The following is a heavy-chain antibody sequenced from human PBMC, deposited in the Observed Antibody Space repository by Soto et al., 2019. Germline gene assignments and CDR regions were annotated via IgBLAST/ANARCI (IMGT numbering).Heavy chain of an antibody. D-gene: IGHD5-12*01. Sequence: QVQLVQSGAEVKKPGSSVKVSCKASGGTFSSYTISWVRQAPGQGLEWMGRIIPILGIANYAQKFQGRVTITEDKSTSTADMELSSLRSEDTVLYYCARAVATTSFDYWGQGTLVNVSS. V-gene: IGHV1-69*02. CDR1: GGTFSSYT. J-gene: IGHJ4*02. CDR2: IIPILGIA. CDR3: ARAVATTSFDY.